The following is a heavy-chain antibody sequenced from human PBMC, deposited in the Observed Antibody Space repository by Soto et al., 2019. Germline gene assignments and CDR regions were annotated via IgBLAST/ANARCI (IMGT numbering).Heavy chain of an antibody. J-gene: IGHJ4*02. Sequence: EVQLLESGGGLVQPGGSLRLSCAASGFTFSSYAMSWVRQAPGKGLEWVSAISGSGGSTYYTDSVKGRFTISRDNSKNTLYLQMSSLSAEDTAVYYCAKDEQYCSTTGCNFDYWGQGTLVTVSS. CDR2: ISGSGGST. V-gene: IGHV3-23*01. CDR1: GFTFSSYA. D-gene: IGHD2-2*01. CDR3: AKDEQYCSTTGCNFDY.